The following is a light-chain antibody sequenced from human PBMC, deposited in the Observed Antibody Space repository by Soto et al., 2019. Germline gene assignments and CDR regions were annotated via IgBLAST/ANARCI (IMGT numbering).Light chain of an antibody. V-gene: IGLV1-47*01. CDR1: SSNIESNY. Sequence: QSVLTQPPSASGTPGQKVTISCSGSSSNIESNYVYWYQHLPGTAPKLLIYRNSQRPSGVPDRFSGSKSGTSASLAISGLRSEDEADYSCAAWDDSLSGYVFGTGTKLTVL. J-gene: IGLJ1*01. CDR3: AAWDDSLSGYV. CDR2: RNS.